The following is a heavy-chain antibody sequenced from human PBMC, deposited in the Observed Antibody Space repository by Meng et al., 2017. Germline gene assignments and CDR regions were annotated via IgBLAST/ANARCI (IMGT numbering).Heavy chain of an antibody. Sequence: SVKVSCKASGGTFSSYAISWVRHAPGQGLQWLGGIIPIFGTANYAQKFQGRVTITTDESTSTAYMELSSLRSEDTAVYYCAITMIVVVIPTPYYYYGMDVWGQGTTVTVSS. CDR1: GGTFSSYA. CDR3: AITMIVVVIPTPYYYYGMDV. J-gene: IGHJ6*02. V-gene: IGHV1-69*05. D-gene: IGHD3-22*01. CDR2: IIPIFGTA.